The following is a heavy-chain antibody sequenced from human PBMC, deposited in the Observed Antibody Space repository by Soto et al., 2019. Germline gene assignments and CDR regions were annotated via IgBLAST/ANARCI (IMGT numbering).Heavy chain of an antibody. D-gene: IGHD3-10*01. CDR1: GGSISSGGYY. V-gene: IGHV4-31*03. CDR2: IYYSGST. Sequence: QVQLQESGPGLVKPSQTLSLTCTVSGGSISSGGYYWSWIRQHPGKGLEWIGYIYYSGSTYYNPSLKSRVTSXVXTXXYQCSLKLSSVTAADTAVYYCACSMVRGVIDYFDYWGQGTLVTVSS. J-gene: IGHJ4*02. CDR3: ACSMVRGVIDYFDY.